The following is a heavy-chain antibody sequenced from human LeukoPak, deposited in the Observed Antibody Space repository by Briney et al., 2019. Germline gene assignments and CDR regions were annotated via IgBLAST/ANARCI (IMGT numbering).Heavy chain of an antibody. CDR2: IYYSGDT. Sequence: SETLSPTCTVSGGSISSGDYYWSWIRQHPGKGLEWIGYIYYSGDTYYNPSLKSRVTISVDTSKNQFSLKLSSVTAADTAVYYCARAPRDTNSWYYFDYWGQGTLVSVSS. V-gene: IGHV4-31*02. CDR1: GGSISSGDYY. D-gene: IGHD5-18*01. CDR3: ARAPRDTNSWYYFDY. J-gene: IGHJ4*02.